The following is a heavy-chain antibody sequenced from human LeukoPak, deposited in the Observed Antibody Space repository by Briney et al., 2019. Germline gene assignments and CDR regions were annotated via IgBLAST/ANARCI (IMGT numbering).Heavy chain of an antibody. CDR1: VYTFTGYY. Sequence: ASVKVSSEASVYTFTGYYIHSVRHTPLQEVEWIGSINTHIGVTNYAQKFQGRVTMTRGTSTRTAYMALSRLRSDVTAVYYGARLASGCSSTSCYRGRDVDDAFDIWGQGTMVTVSS. CDR3: ARLASGCSSTSCYRGRDVDDAFDI. J-gene: IGHJ3*02. V-gene: IGHV1-2*02. CDR2: INTHIGVT. D-gene: IGHD2-2*02.